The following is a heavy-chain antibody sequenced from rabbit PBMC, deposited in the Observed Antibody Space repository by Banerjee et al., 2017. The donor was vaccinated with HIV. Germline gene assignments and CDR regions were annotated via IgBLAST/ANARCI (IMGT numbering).Heavy chain of an antibody. J-gene: IGHJ3*01. CDR1: GFSFSSGCY. CDR2: IGTGSGST. V-gene: IGHV1S40*01. Sequence: QQLVESGGGLVKPGASLTLTCKASGFSFSSGCYVCWVRQAPGKGLEWIGCIGTGSGSTYYASWAKGRFTISKTSSTTVTLQMTSLTAADTATYFCARGLDGYGYATSRLDLWGQGTLVTVS. CDR3: ARGLDGYGYATSRLDL. D-gene: IGHD6-1*01.